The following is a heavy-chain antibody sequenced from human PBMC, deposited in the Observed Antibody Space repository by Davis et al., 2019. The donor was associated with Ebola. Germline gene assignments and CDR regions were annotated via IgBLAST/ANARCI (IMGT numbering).Heavy chain of an antibody. V-gene: IGHV3-23*01. J-gene: IGHJ4*02. D-gene: IGHD3-22*01. CDR2: IGGSGGST. CDR3: AKDGLLTMITY. Sequence: GGSLRLSCAASGFTFSSHAMSWVRQALGKGLEWVSGIGGSGGSTNYADSVKGRFTISRDNSKNTLYLQMNSLRAEDTAVYYCAKDGLLTMITYWGQGTLVTVSS. CDR1: GFTFSSHA.